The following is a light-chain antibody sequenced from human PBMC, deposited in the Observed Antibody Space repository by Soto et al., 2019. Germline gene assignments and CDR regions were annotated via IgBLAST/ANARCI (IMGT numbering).Light chain of an antibody. CDR3: QKYGKFRT. Sequence: LTQAACAQSLAPGERATLSCRASQSVSSSYLAWYQQKPGQAPRLLIYGASSRATGIPDRFSGSGSGTNLSLTIRRLEPDGFAVYSSQKYGKFRTLAPGTKVDIK. CDR1: QSVSSSY. J-gene: IGKJ1*01. V-gene: IGKV3-20*01. CDR2: GAS.